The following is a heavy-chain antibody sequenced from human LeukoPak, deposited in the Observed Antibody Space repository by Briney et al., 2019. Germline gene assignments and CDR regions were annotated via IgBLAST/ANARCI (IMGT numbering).Heavy chain of an antibody. D-gene: IGHD3-22*01. Sequence: GASVKVSCKASGYTFTRFAISWVRQAPGQGLEWMGWISTYNGNTNYAQKYQGRVTMTTDTSTSTAYMELRSLTSDDTALYYCAREDSSGYYSYWGQGTLVTVSS. V-gene: IGHV1-18*01. CDR1: GYTFTRFA. CDR3: AREDSSGYYSY. CDR2: ISTYNGNT. J-gene: IGHJ4*02.